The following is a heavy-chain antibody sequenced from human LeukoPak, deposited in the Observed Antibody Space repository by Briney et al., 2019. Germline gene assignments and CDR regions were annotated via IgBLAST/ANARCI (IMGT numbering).Heavy chain of an antibody. D-gene: IGHD4-23*01. V-gene: IGHV3-7*01. Sequence: PGGSLRLSCAASGFTFSNYWMSWVRQAPGKGLEWVANIKQDGSEKYYVGSVKGRFTISRDNSKNTLYLQMNSLRAEDTAVYYCARDPLGTVVTPHDAFDIWGQGTMVTVSS. CDR2: IKQDGSEK. CDR3: ARDPLGTVVTPHDAFDI. CDR1: GFTFSNYW. J-gene: IGHJ3*02.